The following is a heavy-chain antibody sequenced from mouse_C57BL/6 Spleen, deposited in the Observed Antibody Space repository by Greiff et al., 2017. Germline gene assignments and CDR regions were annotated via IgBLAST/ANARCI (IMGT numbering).Heavy chain of an antibody. J-gene: IGHJ3*01. V-gene: IGHV3-1*01. D-gene: IGHD3-2*02. CDR2: ISYSGST. Sequence: EVQLQESGPGMVKPSQSLSLTCTVTGYSITSGYDWHWIRHFPGNKLEWMGYISYSGSTNYNPSLKSRISITHDTSKNHFFLKLNSVTTEDTATYYCAASVSSGYVAYWGQGTLVTVSA. CDR1: GYSITSGYD. CDR3: AASVSSGYVAY.